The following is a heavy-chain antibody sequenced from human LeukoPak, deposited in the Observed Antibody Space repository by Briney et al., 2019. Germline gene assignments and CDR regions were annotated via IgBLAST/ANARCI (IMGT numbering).Heavy chain of an antibody. D-gene: IGHD3-22*01. CDR1: GYSFTSYW. J-gene: IGHJ4*02. CDR3: ARGPARPYYYDSSGYYYHPPPGDY. V-gene: IGHV5-51*01. Sequence: PGESLKISCKGSGYSFTSYWIGWVRQMPGKGLEWMGLIYPGGSDTRYSPSFQGQVTISADKSISTAYLQWSSLKASDTAMYYCARGPARPYYYDSSGYYYHPPPGDYWGQGTLVTVSS. CDR2: IYPGGSDT.